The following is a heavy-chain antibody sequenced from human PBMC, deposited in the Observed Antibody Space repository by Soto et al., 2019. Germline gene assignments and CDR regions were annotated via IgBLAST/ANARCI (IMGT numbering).Heavy chain of an antibody. J-gene: IGHJ3*02. CDR1: GFTFSSYA. Sequence: EVQLLESGGGLVQPGGSLRLSCAASGFTFSSYAMSWVRQAPGKGLEWVSAISGSGGSTYYADSVKGRFTISRDNSKNPLYLQLYSLRAEDTAVYYCAKDPGTWDAFDIWGQVTMVTVSS. D-gene: IGHD1-7*01. V-gene: IGHV3-23*01. CDR2: ISGSGGST. CDR3: AKDPGTWDAFDI.